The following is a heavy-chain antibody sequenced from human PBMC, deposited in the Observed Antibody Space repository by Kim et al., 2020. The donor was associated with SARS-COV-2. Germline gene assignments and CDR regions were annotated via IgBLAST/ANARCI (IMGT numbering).Heavy chain of an antibody. Sequence: SETLSLTCTVSGGSISSSSYYWGWIRQPPGKGLEWIGSIYYSGSTYYNPSLKSRVTISVDTSKNQFSLKLSSVTAADTAVYYCARERPKYYYDSSGYYSAFDIWGQGTMVTVSS. J-gene: IGHJ3*02. V-gene: IGHV4-39*02. CDR1: GGSISSSSYY. D-gene: IGHD3-22*01. CDR3: ARERPKYYYDSSGYYSAFDI. CDR2: IYYSGST.